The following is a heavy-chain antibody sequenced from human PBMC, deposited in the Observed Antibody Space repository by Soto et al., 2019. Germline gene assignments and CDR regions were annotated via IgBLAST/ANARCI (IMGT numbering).Heavy chain of an antibody. J-gene: IGHJ5*02. V-gene: IGHV2-26*01. CDR3: ALIKDCSRTDCYLASFDP. CDR2: IFSNDDK. CDR1: GLSLSNGRMG. Sequence: QVTLQESGPVLLKPTETLTLTCTVSGLSLSNGRMGVSWIRQPPGKALEWLAHIFSNDDKSYSTSLRRRLTISKDTSRSQVVLTMTNMDPIDSATYFCALIKDCSRTDCYLASFDPWGQGTLVTVSS. D-gene: IGHD2-2*01.